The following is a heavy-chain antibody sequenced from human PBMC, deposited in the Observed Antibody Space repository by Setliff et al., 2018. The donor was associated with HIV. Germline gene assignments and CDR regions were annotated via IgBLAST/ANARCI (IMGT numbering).Heavy chain of an antibody. J-gene: IGHJ6*02. Sequence: ASVKVSCKASGYTFTGHYLHWVRQAPGQGLEWLGWVNPNSGDAIYAQNFQGRVTMTRDTSINAAYMELRGLRSDDTAVYHCARSFGLSPSGKYYYYYGMDIWGQGTTVTVSS. V-gene: IGHV1-2*02. CDR3: ARSFGLSPSGKYYYYYGMDI. D-gene: IGHD3-10*01. CDR2: VNPNSGDA. CDR1: GYTFTGHY.